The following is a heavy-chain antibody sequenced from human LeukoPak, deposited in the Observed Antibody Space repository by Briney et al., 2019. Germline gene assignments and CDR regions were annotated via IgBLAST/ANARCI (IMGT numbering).Heavy chain of an antibody. CDR1: GFTFTNHW. CDR3: ARRVYYFDN. D-gene: IGHD3-3*01. Sequence: PGGPLSLFCAASGFTFTNHWMTWLREARGEGRECVANIKEGGSEIYYVDSVKGRFTISRDNEKISLYLEINSLRGEDTAVLYCARRVYYFDNWGQGTLVTVSS. J-gene: IGHJ4*02. CDR2: IKEGGSEI. V-gene: IGHV3-7*01.